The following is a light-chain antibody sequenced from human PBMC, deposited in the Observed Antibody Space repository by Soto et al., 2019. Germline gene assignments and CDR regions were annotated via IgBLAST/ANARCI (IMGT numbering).Light chain of an antibody. V-gene: IGKV1-39*01. Sequence: IQMTQSPSSLSASVGDRVTVNCRTSENSASYVGWFQQRPGKAPKPLIYSASTLHSGVSSRFSGNGSGTHFTLTVESLQAEDVATYYCQQTFSLPYTFGQGTKVEI. CDR2: SAS. J-gene: IGKJ2*01. CDR1: ENSASY. CDR3: QQTFSLPYT.